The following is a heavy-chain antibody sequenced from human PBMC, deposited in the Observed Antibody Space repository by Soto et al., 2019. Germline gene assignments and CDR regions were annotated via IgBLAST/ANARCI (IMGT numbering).Heavy chain of an antibody. Sequence: ASVKVSCKASGYTFTGYYMHWVRQAPGQGLEWMGWINPNSGGTNYAQKFQGWVTISVDTSKNQFSLKLSSVTAADTAVYYCARPTTYYDILTGYYSYYGMDVWGQGTTVTVSS. J-gene: IGHJ6*02. V-gene: IGHV1-2*04. CDR1: GYTFTGYY. CDR3: ARPTTYYDILTGYYSYYGMDV. CDR2: INPNSGGT. D-gene: IGHD3-9*01.